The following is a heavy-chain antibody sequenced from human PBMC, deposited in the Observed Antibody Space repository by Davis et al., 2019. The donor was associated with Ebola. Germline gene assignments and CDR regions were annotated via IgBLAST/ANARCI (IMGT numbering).Heavy chain of an antibody. J-gene: IGHJ4*02. CDR2: INPHNGNT. CDR1: GYTFTNYG. D-gene: IGHD1-1*01. CDR3: ARAQFPTTSDH. V-gene: IGHV1-18*04. Sequence: ASVKVSCKASGYTFTNYGITWVRQAPGQGLEWMGWINPHNGNTNYAQNVQGRVTMTTDTSTTTAYMEVGSLRSYDTAVYYCARAQFPTTSDHWGQGTLVTVSS.